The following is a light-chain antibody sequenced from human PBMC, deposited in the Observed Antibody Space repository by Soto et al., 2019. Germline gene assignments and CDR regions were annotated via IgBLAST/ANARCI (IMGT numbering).Light chain of an antibody. CDR2: GAS. J-gene: IGKJ5*01. V-gene: IGKV3-20*01. Sequence: EIVLTQSPGTLSLSPGERATLSCRASESVKNNYLAWFQKKPGQAPRLLIYGASSRATGIPDRFSGSGSGTDFTLTVSRLETEDFAVYYCQQYGRSITFGQGTRLEIK. CDR3: QQYGRSIT. CDR1: ESVKNNY.